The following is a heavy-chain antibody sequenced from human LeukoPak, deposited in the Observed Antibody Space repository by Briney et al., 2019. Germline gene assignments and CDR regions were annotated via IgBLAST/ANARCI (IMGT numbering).Heavy chain of an antibody. V-gene: IGHV1-2*02. CDR3: ARDLYQWLPSTRPRDYYYYMDV. D-gene: IGHD6-19*01. J-gene: IGHJ6*03. CDR1: GYTFTGYY. Sequence: ASVKVSCKASGYTFTGYYIHWVRQAPGQGLEYMGWINPNSGGTNYAQKFQGRFTMTRDTSISTAYMELSRLRSDDTAVYYCARDLYQWLPSTRPRDYYYYMDVWGEGTTVTVSS. CDR2: INPNSGGT.